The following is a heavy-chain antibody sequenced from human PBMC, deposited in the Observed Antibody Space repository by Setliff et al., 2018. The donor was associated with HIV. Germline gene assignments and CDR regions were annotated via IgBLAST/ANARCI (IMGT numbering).Heavy chain of an antibody. V-gene: IGHV4-61*02. CDR3: ARSTVGAGASFP. D-gene: IGHD1-26*01. CDR1: GGSISSRSYY. CDR2: IYSNGNT. J-gene: IGHJ5*02. Sequence: SETLSLTCTVSGGSISSRSYYWSWLRQPAGKGLEWIGRIYSNGNTDYNPSLNSRVTISLDTSKNQFSLRLTSLTAADTAIYYCARSTVGAGASFPWGRGILVTVSS.